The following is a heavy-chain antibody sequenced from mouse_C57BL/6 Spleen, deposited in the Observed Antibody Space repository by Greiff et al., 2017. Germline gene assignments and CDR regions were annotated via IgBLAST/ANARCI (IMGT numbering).Heavy chain of an antibody. Sequence: VQLQQSGPELVKPGASVKIPCKASGYTFTDYNMDWVKQSHGKSLEWIGDINPNNGGTIYNQKFKGKATLTVDKSSSTAYMELRSLTSEDTAVYYCARMPNYYDGYFDVWGTGTTVTVSS. V-gene: IGHV1-18*01. CDR1: GYTFTDYN. J-gene: IGHJ1*03. CDR3: ARMPNYYDGYFDV. CDR2: INPNNGGT. D-gene: IGHD1-1*01.